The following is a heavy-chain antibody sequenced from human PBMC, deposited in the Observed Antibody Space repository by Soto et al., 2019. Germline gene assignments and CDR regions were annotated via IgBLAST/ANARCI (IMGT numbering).Heavy chain of an antibody. Sequence: SETLSLTCAVSGGSISSGGYSWIWIRQPPGKGLEWIGYIYHSGSTYYSPSLKSRVTISVNRSKNQFSLKLSSVTAADTAVYYCASRPSGSGFDPWGQGTLVTVSS. D-gene: IGHD1-26*01. V-gene: IGHV4-30-2*01. CDR2: IYHSGST. CDR3: ASRPSGSGFDP. CDR1: GGSISSGGYS. J-gene: IGHJ5*02.